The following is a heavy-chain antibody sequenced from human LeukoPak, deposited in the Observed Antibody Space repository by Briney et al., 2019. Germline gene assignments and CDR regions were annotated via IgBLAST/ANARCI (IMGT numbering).Heavy chain of an antibody. D-gene: IGHD5-18*01. CDR3: TTKRGYSYGYAD. J-gene: IGHJ4*02. CDR2: IYSGGST. CDR1: GFTVSSNY. Sequence: GGSLRLSCAASGFTVSSNYMSWVRQAPGKGLEWLSVIYSGGSTYYADSVKGRFTISRDNSKNTLYLQVNSLRAEDTAVYYCTTKRGYSYGYADWGQGTLVTVSS. V-gene: IGHV3-66*01.